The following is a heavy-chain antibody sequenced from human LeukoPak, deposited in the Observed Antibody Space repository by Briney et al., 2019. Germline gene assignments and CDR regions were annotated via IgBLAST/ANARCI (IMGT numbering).Heavy chain of an antibody. J-gene: IGHJ4*02. V-gene: IGHV3-7*01. CDR3: ASGYGDYTDSFDY. CDR1: GFTFSSYS. CDR2: IKEDGSEK. D-gene: IGHD4-17*01. Sequence: PGGSLRLSCAASGFTFSSYSMNWVRQAPGKGLEWVANIKEDGSEKKYVESVQGRFTISRDNAKNSLYLQMNSLRAEDTAVYFCASGYGDYTDSFDYWGQGTLVTVSS.